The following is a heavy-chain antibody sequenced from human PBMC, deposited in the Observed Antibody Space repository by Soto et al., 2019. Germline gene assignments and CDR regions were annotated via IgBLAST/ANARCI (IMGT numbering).Heavy chain of an antibody. CDR2: TYYRSKWYN. J-gene: IGHJ6*02. V-gene: IGHV6-1*01. D-gene: IGHD3-16*01. CDR3: VSGLAAPTWGNDYGMDV. CDR1: GDSVSSNNAA. Sequence: SQTLSLTCALSGDSVSSNNAAWNWIRQSPSRGLEWVGRTYYRSKWYNVYAGSVKRRININPATSKNQSSLQLNSVTPEDTAVYYGVSGLAAPTWGNDYGMDVWGQGTTVTVSS.